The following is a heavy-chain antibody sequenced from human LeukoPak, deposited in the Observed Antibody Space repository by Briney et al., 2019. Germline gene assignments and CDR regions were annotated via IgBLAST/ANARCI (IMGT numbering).Heavy chain of an antibody. CDR2: IYYSGST. CDR3: ARGVKKPLGYCSSTSCYGPYYYYMDV. D-gene: IGHD2-2*01. J-gene: IGHJ6*03. Sequence: PSETLSLTCTVSGGSISSSSYYWGWIRQPPGKGLEWIGSIYYSGSTYYNPPLKSRVTISVDTSKNQFSLKLSSVTAADTAVYYCARGVKKPLGYCSSTSCYGPYYYYMDVWGKGTTVTVSS. V-gene: IGHV4-39*07. CDR1: GGSISSSSYY.